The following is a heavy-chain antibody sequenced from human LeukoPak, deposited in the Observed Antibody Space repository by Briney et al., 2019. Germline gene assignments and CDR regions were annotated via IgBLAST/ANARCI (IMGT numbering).Heavy chain of an antibody. J-gene: IGHJ6*02. V-gene: IGHV1-2*02. CDR2: INPNSGDT. Sequence: ASVKVSCKASGYTFTDYYMHWVRQAPGQGLEWMGWINPNSGDTKYAQKLQGRVTMSRDTSISTAYMELSRLRSDDTAVYYCARLPTINYYYYGMDVWGQGTTVSVSS. CDR1: GYTFTDYY. D-gene: IGHD5-24*01. CDR3: ARLPTINYYYYGMDV.